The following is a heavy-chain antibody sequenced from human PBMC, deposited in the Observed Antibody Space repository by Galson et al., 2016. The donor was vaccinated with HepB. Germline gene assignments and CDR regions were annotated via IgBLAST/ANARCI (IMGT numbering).Heavy chain of an antibody. D-gene: IGHD2-8*01. Sequence: SLRLSCAASGFTFNNCPLHWVRQAPGKGLEWVAVLSHDGVTKFYADSVRARFTISRDKSKTTVYLQMDGLSAEDTAVYYCAREWVLGGYFDYWGQGTLVTVSS. CDR1: GFTFNNCP. V-gene: IGHV3-30-3*01. CDR2: LSHDGVTK. J-gene: IGHJ4*02. CDR3: AREWVLGGYFDY.